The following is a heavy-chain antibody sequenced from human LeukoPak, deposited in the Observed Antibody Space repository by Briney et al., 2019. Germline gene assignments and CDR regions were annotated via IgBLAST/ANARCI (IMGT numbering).Heavy chain of an antibody. CDR1: GFTFDDYV. V-gene: IGHV3-43*02. Sequence: GGSLRLSCAASGFTFDDYVMHWVRQAPGQGLQWVSLITGDGGGAYHADSVKGRFTISRDNSKNSLYLQMNSLKTEDTALYFCAKDKYYGTGTYRELDYWGQGTLVTVSS. D-gene: IGHD3-10*01. CDR3: AKDKYYGTGTYRELDY. J-gene: IGHJ4*02. CDR2: ITGDGGGA.